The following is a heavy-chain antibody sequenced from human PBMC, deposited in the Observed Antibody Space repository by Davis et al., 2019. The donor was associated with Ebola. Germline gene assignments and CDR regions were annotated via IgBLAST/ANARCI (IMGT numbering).Heavy chain of an antibody. Sequence: MPGGSLRLSCTVSGGSINNYFWSWIRQPPGKGLEWIGNIHYLGNTNYNPSLTGRVTISLDTSKNQFSLRLTSVTAADTAVYYCARSHSDWLLPFDYWGQGTLATVSS. CDR3: ARSHSDWLLPFDY. D-gene: IGHD3-9*01. J-gene: IGHJ4*02. CDR2: IHYLGNT. V-gene: IGHV4-59*01. CDR1: GGSINNYF.